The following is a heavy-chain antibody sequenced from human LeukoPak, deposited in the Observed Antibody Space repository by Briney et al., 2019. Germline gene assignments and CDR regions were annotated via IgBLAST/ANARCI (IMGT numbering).Heavy chain of an antibody. CDR3: ARGSVRGGYAFDI. J-gene: IGHJ3*02. D-gene: IGHD3-10*01. V-gene: IGHV4-59*01. CDR2: IYYSGST. CDR1: GGSISSYY. Sequence: PSETLSLTCTVSGGSISSYYWSWIRQPPGKGLEWIGYIYYSGSTNYNPSLKSRVTISVDTSKNQFSLKLSSVTAADTAVYYCARGSVRGGYAFDIWGQGTMVTVSS.